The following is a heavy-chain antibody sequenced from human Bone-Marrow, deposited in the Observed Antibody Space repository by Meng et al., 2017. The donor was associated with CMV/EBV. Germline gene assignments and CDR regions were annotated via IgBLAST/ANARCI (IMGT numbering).Heavy chain of an antibody. CDR2: ISTSNGKT. J-gene: IGHJ6*02. CDR1: GYTFSSYG. D-gene: IGHD3-10*01. V-gene: IGHV1-18*01. Sequence: ASVKVSCKASGYTFSSYGFSWVRQAPGQGLEWMGWISTSNGKTIYAQKIQDRVTMTRETSTSPVYMELRSLRSDDTAVYYCARDMYGSGSYYYGMDVWGQGTTVTVSS. CDR3: ARDMYGSGSYYYGMDV.